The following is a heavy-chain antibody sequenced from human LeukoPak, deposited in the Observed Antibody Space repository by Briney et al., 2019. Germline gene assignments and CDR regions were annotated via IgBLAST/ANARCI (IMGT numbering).Heavy chain of an antibody. CDR1: GFTFSSYG. D-gene: IGHD3-10*01. Sequence: GRSLRLSCAASGFTFSSYGMHWVRQAPGKGLEWVAVISYDGSNKYYADSVKGRFTISRDNSKNTLYLQMNSLRAEDTAVYYCTRGTMVRGVIYTWGQGTLVTVSS. J-gene: IGHJ5*02. CDR2: ISYDGSNK. V-gene: IGHV3-30*03. CDR3: TRGTMVRGVIYT.